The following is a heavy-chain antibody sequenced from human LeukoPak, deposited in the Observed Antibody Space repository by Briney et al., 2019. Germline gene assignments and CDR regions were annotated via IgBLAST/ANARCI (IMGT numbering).Heavy chain of an antibody. J-gene: IGHJ6*03. Sequence: ASVKVSCKASGYTFTSYDINWVRQATGQGLEWMGWMNPNSGNTGYAQKFQGRVTMTRNTSISTAYMELSSLRSEDTAVYYCARGRKDIITMVRGARSSYYYMDVWGKGTTVTISS. V-gene: IGHV1-8*01. CDR2: MNPNSGNT. CDR3: ARGRKDIITMVRGARSSYYYMDV. CDR1: GYTFTSYD. D-gene: IGHD3-10*01.